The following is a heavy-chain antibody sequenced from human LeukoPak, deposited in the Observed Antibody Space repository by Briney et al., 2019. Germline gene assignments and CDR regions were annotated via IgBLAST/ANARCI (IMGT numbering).Heavy chain of an antibody. Sequence: GAPVKVSCKASGGTFSSYAISWVRQAPGQGLEWMGGIIPIFGTANYAQKFQGRVTITADESTSTAYMELSSLRSEDTAVYYCARDRGYYDSSGYYSGWGQGTLVTVSS. J-gene: IGHJ4*02. CDR2: IIPIFGTA. CDR1: GGTFSSYA. V-gene: IGHV1-69*13. D-gene: IGHD3-22*01. CDR3: ARDRGYYDSSGYYSG.